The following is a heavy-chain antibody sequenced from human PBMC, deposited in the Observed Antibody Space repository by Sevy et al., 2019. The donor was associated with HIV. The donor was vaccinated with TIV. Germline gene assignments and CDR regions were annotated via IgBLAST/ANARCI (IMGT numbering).Heavy chain of an antibody. Sequence: GGSLRLSCAASGFTFSSYAMSWVRQAPGKGLEWVSAISGSGGSTYYADSVKGRFTISRDNSKNTLYLQMNSLRAEDTAVYYCAKGSYYYGSGSYLYYSDYWGQGTLVTVSS. CDR2: ISGSGGST. CDR3: AKGSYYYGSGSYLYYSDY. V-gene: IGHV3-23*01. CDR1: GFTFSSYA. J-gene: IGHJ4*02. D-gene: IGHD3-10*01.